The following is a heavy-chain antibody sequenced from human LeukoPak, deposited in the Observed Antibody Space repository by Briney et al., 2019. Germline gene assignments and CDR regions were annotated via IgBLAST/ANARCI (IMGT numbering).Heavy chain of an antibody. CDR3: ARVGAPYSSSWYFSL. CDR2: IHYSGST. D-gene: IGHD6-13*01. J-gene: IGHJ4*02. Sequence: SETLSLTCTVSGGSISSYYWSWIRQPPGKGLEWIGYIHYSGSTNYNPSLKSRVTISVDTSKNQFSLKLSSVTAADTAVYYCARVGAPYSSSWYFSLWGQGTLVTVSS. CDR1: GGSISSYY. V-gene: IGHV4-59*01.